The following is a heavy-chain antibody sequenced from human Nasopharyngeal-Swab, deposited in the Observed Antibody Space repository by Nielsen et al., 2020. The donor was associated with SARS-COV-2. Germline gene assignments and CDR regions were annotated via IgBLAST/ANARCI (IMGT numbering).Heavy chain of an antibody. Sequence: SETLSLTCTISGDSISNNNHYWGWIRQPPGKGLEWIGMIYYSGTTYDNPSLKSRVTISVDTSESQFSLKLNSVTAADTAVYYCARRDRYYDFWMDWGQGTLVTVSS. CDR2: IYYSGTT. CDR3: ARRDRYYDFWMD. J-gene: IGHJ4*02. CDR1: GDSISNNNHY. V-gene: IGHV4-39*01. D-gene: IGHD3-3*01.